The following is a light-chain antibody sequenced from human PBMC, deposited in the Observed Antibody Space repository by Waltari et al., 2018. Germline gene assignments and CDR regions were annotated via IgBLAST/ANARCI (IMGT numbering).Light chain of an antibody. CDR1: QSISSD. V-gene: IGKV1-39*01. Sequence: DVQMTQSPSSLSASVGDRVTITCRASQSISSDLNWYQQKPGKAPKLRIYAASSLQSGVPSRFRGSGSGTYFTLTISSLQPEDFAIFYCQQSFSTPYTFGQGTNLDIK. J-gene: IGKJ2*01. CDR3: QQSFSTPYT. CDR2: AAS.